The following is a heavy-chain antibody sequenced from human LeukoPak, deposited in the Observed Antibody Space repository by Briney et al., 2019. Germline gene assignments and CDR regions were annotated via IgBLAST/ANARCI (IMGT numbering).Heavy chain of an antibody. V-gene: IGHV3-23*01. Sequence: GGSLRLSCAASGFTFINYAMTWVRQAPGKGLEWVSSITVSGGRTSYADPVKGRFTISRNNSKNTLYLQMNSLRAEDTAVYYCAKDPNGDYVGAFDSWDQGTMVTVST. CDR1: GFTFINYA. J-gene: IGHJ3*02. CDR2: ITVSGGRT. D-gene: IGHD4-17*01. CDR3: AKDPNGDYVGAFDS.